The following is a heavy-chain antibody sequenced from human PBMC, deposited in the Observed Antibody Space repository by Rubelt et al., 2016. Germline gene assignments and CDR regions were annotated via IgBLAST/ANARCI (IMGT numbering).Heavy chain of an antibody. CDR2: IYPGDSDT. J-gene: IGHJ5*02. D-gene: IGHD1-1*01. V-gene: IGHV5-51*01. CDR1: GYSFTNYW. Sequence: EVQLVQSGAEVKKPGESLKISCKGSGYSFTNYWIGWVRQMPGKGLEWRGLIYPGDSDTRYGPCVQGQFTSSAYKSISTAYLQWSSLKASDTAMYFCARLERFFGPFDPWGQGSLVTVSS. CDR3: ARLERFFGPFDP.